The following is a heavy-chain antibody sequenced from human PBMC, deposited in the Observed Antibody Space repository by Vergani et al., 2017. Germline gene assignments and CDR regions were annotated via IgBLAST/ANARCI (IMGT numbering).Heavy chain of an antibody. J-gene: IGHJ3*02. D-gene: IGHD2-2*01. CDR1: GFTFSRHW. CDR3: ARLGYCSSTTCRQAFDI. CDR2: TRNKANSYTT. Sequence: EVQLVESGGGLVQPGGSLRLSCAASGFTFSRHWMHWVRQAPGKGLEWVGRTRNKANSYTTEYAASVKGRFTISRDDSKNSLYLQMNSLKIEDTAVYYCARLGYCSSTTCRQAFDIWGQGTMVTVS. V-gene: IGHV3-72*01.